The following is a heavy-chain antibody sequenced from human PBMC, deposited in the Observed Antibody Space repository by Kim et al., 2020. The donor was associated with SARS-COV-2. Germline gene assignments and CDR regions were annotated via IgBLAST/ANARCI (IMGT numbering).Heavy chain of an antibody. D-gene: IGHD6-6*01. Sequence: RTDYNPSLKSRVTISVDTSKNQFSLKLSSVTAADTAVYYCAKLYYIAARTWGQGTLVTVSS. J-gene: IGHJ5*02. CDR2: RT. V-gene: IGHV4-39*01. CDR3: AKLYYIAART.